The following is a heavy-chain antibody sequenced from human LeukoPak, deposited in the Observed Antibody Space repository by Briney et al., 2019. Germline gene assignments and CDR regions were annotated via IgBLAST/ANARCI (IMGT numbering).Heavy chain of an antibody. CDR1: GLTFSGYV. Sequence: GGSLRLSCAASGLTFSGYVMSWARQAPGKGLEWVAAISANGGRTYYTESVKGHFTISRDNSKNTLYLQLNSLRADDTAVYYCAKGPERRGFCSGSACYSDCWGQGTLVTVSS. CDR2: ISANGGRT. D-gene: IGHD2-8*02. J-gene: IGHJ4*02. V-gene: IGHV3-23*01. CDR3: AKGPERRGFCSGSACYSDC.